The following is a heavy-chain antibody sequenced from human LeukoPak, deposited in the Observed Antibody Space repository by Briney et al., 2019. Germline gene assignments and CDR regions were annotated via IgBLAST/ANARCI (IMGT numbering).Heavy chain of an antibody. D-gene: IGHD2-15*01. J-gene: IGHJ5*02. CDR2: ISYDGSNK. V-gene: IGHV3-30*03. CDR1: GFTFSSYG. Sequence: GGSLRLSCAASGFTFSSYGMHWVRQAPGKGLEWVAVISYDGSNKYYADSVKGRFTISRDNSKNTLYLQMNSLRAEDTAVYYCARDRSSGGSCYHACWFVPWGQGTLVTVSS. CDR3: ARDRSSGGSCYHACWFVP.